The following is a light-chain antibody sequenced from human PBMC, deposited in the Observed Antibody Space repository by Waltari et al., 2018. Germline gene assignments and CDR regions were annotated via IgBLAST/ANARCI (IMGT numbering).Light chain of an antibody. V-gene: IGKV2-28*01. J-gene: IGKJ1*01. CDR1: QSLLHSSGNTF. Sequence: DIVMTQSPLSLSVTPGEPASISCRSSQSLLHSSGNTFLDWYLQKPGQSPQLLLYLISYRASGVPDRFSGRGSGTDFTLKVSRVEAEDVGVYFCMQARQTPWTFGQGTKVEIK. CDR3: MQARQTPWT. CDR2: LIS.